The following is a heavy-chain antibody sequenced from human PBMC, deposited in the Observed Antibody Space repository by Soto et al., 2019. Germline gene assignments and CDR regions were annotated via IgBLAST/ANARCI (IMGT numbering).Heavy chain of an antibody. J-gene: IGHJ6*03. CDR2: ISSSSSTI. CDR1: GFTFSSYS. CDR3: ERDPPSLKDYYYTDV. Sequence: GGSLRLSCAASGFTFSSYSMNWVRQAPGKGLEWVSYISSSSSTIYYADSVKGRFTNSRDNAKNSMYLQMDSLRAEDTAVYYWERDPPSLKDYYYTDVWGKGTTVTVSS. V-gene: IGHV3-48*01.